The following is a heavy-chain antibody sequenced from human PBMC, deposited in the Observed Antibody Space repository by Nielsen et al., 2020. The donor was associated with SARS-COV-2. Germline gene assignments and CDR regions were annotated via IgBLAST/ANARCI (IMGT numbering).Heavy chain of an antibody. D-gene: IGHD3-10*01. CDR3: ARVNAMVRGFSYYYGMDV. CDR1: GFTFSSYA. Sequence: GESLKISCAASGFTFSSYAMHWVRQAPGQRLEWMGWINAGNGNTKYSQKFRGRVTITRDTSASTAYMELSSLRSEDTAVYYCARVNAMVRGFSYYYGMDVWGQGTTVTVSS. CDR2: INAGNGNT. J-gene: IGHJ6*02. V-gene: IGHV1-3*01.